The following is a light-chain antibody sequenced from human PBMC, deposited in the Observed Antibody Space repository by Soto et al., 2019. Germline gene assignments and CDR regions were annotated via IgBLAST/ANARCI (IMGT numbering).Light chain of an antibody. Sequence: QSALTQPASVSGSPGQSITISCTGSSSDIGAYDSVSWYQQHPGKAPRLVIYEVSDRPSGVSNRFSGSKSGNTASLTISGLQAEDEAYYYCASYGGRDDMVFGGGTKLTVL. V-gene: IGLV2-14*01. J-gene: IGLJ2*01. CDR1: SSDIGAYDS. CDR3: ASYGGRDDMV. CDR2: EVS.